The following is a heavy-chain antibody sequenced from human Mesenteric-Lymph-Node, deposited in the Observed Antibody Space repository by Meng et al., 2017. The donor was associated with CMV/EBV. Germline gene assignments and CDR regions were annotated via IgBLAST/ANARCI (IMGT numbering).Heavy chain of an antibody. CDR3: ARDLWAINRNYVDY. V-gene: IGHV1-18*04. J-gene: IGHJ4*02. CDR2: ISAKNGNT. Sequence: KASGYTFNNYGNTWVRQAPGQGIEWRGWISAKNGNTIYAQNLQGRVTMTTDTSTSTAHMELTSLKSDDTAVYYCARDLWAINRNYVDYWGQGTLVTVSS. CDR1: GYTFNNYG. D-gene: IGHD2/OR15-2a*01.